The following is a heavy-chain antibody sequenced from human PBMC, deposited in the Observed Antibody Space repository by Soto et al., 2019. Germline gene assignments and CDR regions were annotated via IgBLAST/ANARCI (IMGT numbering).Heavy chain of an antibody. Sequence: GGSLRLSCAASGFTFSNAWMSWVRQAPGKGLEWVGRIKRKDGGGKTDYAAPVKCRFTISRDDEKNTLYLQMNSLKTEDTAVYYCATPVDNWNDVGHLSFDYWDQGTLVTVSS. CDR1: GFTFSNAW. D-gene: IGHD1-20*01. CDR2: IKRKDGGGKT. J-gene: IGHJ4*02. CDR3: ATPVDNWNDVGHLSFDY. V-gene: IGHV3-15*01.